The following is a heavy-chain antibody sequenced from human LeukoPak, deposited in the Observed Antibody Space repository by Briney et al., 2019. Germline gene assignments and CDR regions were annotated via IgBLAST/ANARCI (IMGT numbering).Heavy chain of an antibody. CDR3: ARDTDRSGYYSNWFDP. Sequence: ASVKVSCKASGYTFTSYGISWVRQAPGQGLEWMGWISAYNGNTNYAQKLQGRVTMTTDTSTSTAYMELRSLRSDDTAVYYCARDTDRSGYYSNWFDPWGQGTLVTVSS. V-gene: IGHV1-18*01. CDR1: GYTFTSYG. J-gene: IGHJ5*02. D-gene: IGHD3-22*01. CDR2: ISAYNGNT.